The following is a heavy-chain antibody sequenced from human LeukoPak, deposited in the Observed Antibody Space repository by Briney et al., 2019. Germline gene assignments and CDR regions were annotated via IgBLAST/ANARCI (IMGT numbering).Heavy chain of an antibody. J-gene: IGHJ4*02. D-gene: IGHD1-26*01. CDR3: AREEDRVGATPFFDY. CDR1: GYTFTSYD. CDR2: MNPYKGST. V-gene: IGHV1-18*01. Sequence: ASVKVSCKASGYTFTSYDINWVRQATGQGLAWMGGMNPYKGSTNYAQNLQGRVTMTTDTSKSTAYMELRSLRSDDTAVYYCAREEDRVGATPFFDYWGQGTLVTVSS.